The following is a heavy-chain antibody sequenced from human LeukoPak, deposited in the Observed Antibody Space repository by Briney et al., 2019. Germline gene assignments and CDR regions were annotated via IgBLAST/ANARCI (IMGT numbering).Heavy chain of an antibody. V-gene: IGHV3-21*01. CDR3: ARANYYYDSSGYRDAFDI. CDR1: GFTFSSYN. CDR2: ISSSSSYI. J-gene: IGHJ3*02. D-gene: IGHD3-22*01. Sequence: GGSLRLSCAASGFTFSSYNMNWVRQAPGKGLEWVASISSSSSYIYYADSVKGRFTISRDNAKNSLYLQMNSLRAEDTAVYYCARANYYYDSSGYRDAFDIWGQGTMVTVSS.